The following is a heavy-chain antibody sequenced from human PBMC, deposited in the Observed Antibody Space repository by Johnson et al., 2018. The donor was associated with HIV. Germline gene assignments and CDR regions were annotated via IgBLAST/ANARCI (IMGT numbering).Heavy chain of an antibody. D-gene: IGHD3-10*01. CDR2: IGTAGDT. V-gene: IGHV3-13*01. Sequence: VQLVESGGGVVQPGGSLKLSCAASGFTFSSYDMHWVRQATGKGLEWVSAIGTAGDTYYPGSVKGRFTISRDNAKNTLYLQMSSLRAEDTAVYYCAKAPYGSGIRPGAFDIWGQGTMVTVSS. CDR3: AKAPYGSGIRPGAFDI. J-gene: IGHJ3*02. CDR1: GFTFSSYD.